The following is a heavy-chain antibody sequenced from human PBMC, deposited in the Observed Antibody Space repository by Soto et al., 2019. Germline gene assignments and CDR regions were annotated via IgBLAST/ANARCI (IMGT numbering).Heavy chain of an antibody. J-gene: IGHJ5*02. CDR1: GFSFSSYW. CDR2: IKQDGREK. CDR3: AGDGVRNGAYNGGRDP. Sequence: EVQLVESGGDLVQPGGSLRLSCAASGFSFSSYWMTWVRQAPGKGLEWVANIKQDGREKYYVASVKGRFTISRDNGKNLLYLQMDSLTPDDTAVYYCAGDGVRNGAYNGGRDPWGQGTLVTVSS. D-gene: IGHD3-16*01. V-gene: IGHV3-7*03.